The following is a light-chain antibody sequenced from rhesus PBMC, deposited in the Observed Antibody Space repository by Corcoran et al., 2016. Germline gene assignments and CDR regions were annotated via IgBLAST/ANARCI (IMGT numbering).Light chain of an antibody. Sequence: DIVMTQTPLSLPVTPGEPASISCRSSQSLLDSEDGNTYLDWYLQKPGPSPQLLIYEVSNRASGVPERFSGRGSDTDFTLEISRVEAEGVGVYYCMQGIESPYSFGQGSKVEIK. V-gene: IGKV2-104*02. CDR1: QSLLDSEDGNTY. CDR2: EVS. J-gene: IGKJ2*01. CDR3: MQGIESPYS.